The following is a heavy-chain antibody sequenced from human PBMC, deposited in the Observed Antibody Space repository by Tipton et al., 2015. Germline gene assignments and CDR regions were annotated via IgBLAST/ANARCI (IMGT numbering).Heavy chain of an antibody. V-gene: IGHV3-33*01. CDR3: ARDWRYSSGWYYFDY. D-gene: IGHD6-19*01. CDR2: IWYDGSNK. Sequence: RSLRLSCAASGFTFSSYGMHWVRQAPGKGLEWVAVIWYDGSNKYYADSVKGRFTISRDNSKNTLYLQMNSLRAEDTAVYYCARDWRYSSGWYYFDYWGQVTLVTVSS. CDR1: GFTFSSYG. J-gene: IGHJ4*02.